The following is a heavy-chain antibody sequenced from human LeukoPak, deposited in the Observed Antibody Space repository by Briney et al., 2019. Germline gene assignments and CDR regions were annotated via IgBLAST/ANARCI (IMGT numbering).Heavy chain of an antibody. V-gene: IGHV3-7*03. Sequence: GGSLRLSCAVSGFTFSGFWMSWSRQAPGKGLEWVASINSDGSEGYYADVVKGRFTISRDNAKNSLYLQINSLKAEDTAVYYCARSSYSSSSSVWGQGTMVTVSS. CDR1: GFTFSGFW. J-gene: IGHJ3*01. CDR3: ARSSYSSSSSV. D-gene: IGHD6-6*01. CDR2: INSDGSEG.